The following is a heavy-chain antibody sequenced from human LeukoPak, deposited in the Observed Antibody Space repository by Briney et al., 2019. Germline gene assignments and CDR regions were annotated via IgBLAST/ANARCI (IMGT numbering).Heavy chain of an antibody. D-gene: IGHD6-19*01. V-gene: IGHV3-30*18. Sequence: GGSLRLSCAASGFSFSSYGMHWVRQAPGKGLEWVAVIPYDGSNTYYADSVKGRFTISRDNSKNTLYLQMNSLRAEDTAVYYCAKDNSGWYFLPFDYWGQGTLVTVSS. CDR1: GFSFSSYG. CDR3: AKDNSGWYFLPFDY. CDR2: IPYDGSNT. J-gene: IGHJ4*02.